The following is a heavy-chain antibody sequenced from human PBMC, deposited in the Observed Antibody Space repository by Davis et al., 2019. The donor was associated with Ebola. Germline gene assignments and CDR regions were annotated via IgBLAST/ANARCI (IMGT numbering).Heavy chain of an antibody. V-gene: IGHV4-39*07. CDR2: INHSGST. J-gene: IGHJ6*02. D-gene: IGHD4-23*01. CDR3: ARISSLRWRYLYGMDV. CDR1: GGSISSSSYY. Sequence: MPSETLSLTCTVSGGSISSSSYYWSWIRQPPGKGLEWIGEINHSGSTNYNPSLKSRVTISVDTSKNQFSLKLSSVTAADTAVYYCARISSLRWRYLYGMDVWGQGTTVTVSS.